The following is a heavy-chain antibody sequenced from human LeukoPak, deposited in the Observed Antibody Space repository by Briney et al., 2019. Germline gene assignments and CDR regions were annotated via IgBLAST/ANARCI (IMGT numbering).Heavy chain of an antibody. CDR2: IKSKTDGGTT. CDR1: GFTFSDYY. Sequence: PGGSLRLSCAASGFTFSDYYMSWIRQAPGKGLEWVGRIKSKTDGGTTDYAAPVEGRFTISRDDSKNTLYLQMNSLKTEDTAVYYCTTFIAAAASDYWGQGTLVTVSS. J-gene: IGHJ4*02. D-gene: IGHD6-13*01. CDR3: TTFIAAAASDY. V-gene: IGHV3-15*01.